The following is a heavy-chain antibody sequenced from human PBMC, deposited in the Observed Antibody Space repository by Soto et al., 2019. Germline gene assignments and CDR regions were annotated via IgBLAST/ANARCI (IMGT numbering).Heavy chain of an antibody. CDR3: AKSPGPNCSSGSCHYHFYY. Sequence: QVQLVESGGDVVQPGGSLSLSCAASGFTFSNYGMNWVRQAPGMGLDWVAVLSYDGSNKYSADSVRGRFTISRDNSKNTLYVQLDSLRAADTAVYYCAKSPGPNCSSGSCHYHFYYWGQGTLVTVSS. J-gene: IGHJ4*02. CDR2: LSYDGSNK. CDR1: GFTFSNYG. D-gene: IGHD2-15*01. V-gene: IGHV3-30*18.